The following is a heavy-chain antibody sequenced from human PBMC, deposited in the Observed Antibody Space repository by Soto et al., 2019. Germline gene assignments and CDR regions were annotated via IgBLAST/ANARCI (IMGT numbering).Heavy chain of an antibody. V-gene: IGHV1-18*01. J-gene: IGHJ4*02. D-gene: IGHD1-1*01. CDR3: ARVKTGTGEYFDY. CDR2: ISTLNDNT. Sequence: GASVKVSCKTSGYTFTNYGITWVRQAPGQGLEWMGWISTLNDNTNYAQRFRGRVSMTADSSTTTAYMELRSLRPDDTAVYYCARVKTGTGEYFDYWGQGTPVTVSS. CDR1: GYTFTNYG.